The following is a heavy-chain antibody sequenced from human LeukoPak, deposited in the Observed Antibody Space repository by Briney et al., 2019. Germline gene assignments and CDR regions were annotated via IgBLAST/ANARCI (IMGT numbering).Heavy chain of an antibody. CDR2: IYSGGST. D-gene: IGHD3-16*01. Sequence: GGSLRLSCAAPGFTVSSDFMSWVRQAPGKGLEWVSIIYSGGSTSYADSVKGRFTISRDNSKNTLYLQMNSLRAEDTAVYYCASPSGSRGVFLDYWGQGTLVTVSS. CDR1: GFTVSSDF. J-gene: IGHJ4*02. CDR3: ASPSGSRGVFLDY. V-gene: IGHV3-53*01.